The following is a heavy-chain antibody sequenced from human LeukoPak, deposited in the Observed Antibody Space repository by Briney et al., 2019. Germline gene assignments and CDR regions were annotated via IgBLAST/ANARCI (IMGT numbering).Heavy chain of an antibody. J-gene: IGHJ4*02. V-gene: IGHV4-31*03. Sequence: SQTLSLTCTVSGALISSGGYYWSWIRQHPGKGLEWLGYIYYSGTTYYNPSLKSRVTFSVDTSKNQFSLKLNPVTAADTALYYCARGTTDGYSYGRFDYWGQGTLVTVSS. CDR2: IYYSGTT. CDR3: ARGTTDGYSYGRFDY. D-gene: IGHD5-18*01. CDR1: GALISSGGYY.